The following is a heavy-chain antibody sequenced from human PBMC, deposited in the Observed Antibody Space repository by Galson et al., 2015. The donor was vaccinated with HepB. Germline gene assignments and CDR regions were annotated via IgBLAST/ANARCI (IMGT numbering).Heavy chain of an antibody. Sequence: SLRLSCAASGFTFSSYAMHWVRQAPGKGLEWVAVISYDGSNKYYADSVKGRFTISRDNSKNTLYLQMNSLRAEDTAVYYCATGTPGDDYGDPDLSLDYWGQGTLVTVSS. CDR2: ISYDGSNK. CDR3: ATGTPGDDYGDPDLSLDY. CDR1: GFTFSSYA. D-gene: IGHD4-17*01. V-gene: IGHV3-30*04. J-gene: IGHJ4*02.